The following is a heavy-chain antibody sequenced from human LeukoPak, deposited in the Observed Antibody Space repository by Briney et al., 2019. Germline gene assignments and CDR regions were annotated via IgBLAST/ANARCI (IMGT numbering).Heavy chain of an antibody. V-gene: IGHV3-64*01. J-gene: IGHJ3*02. D-gene: IGHD3-22*01. CDR1: GFTFSSYA. CDR3: ARDRASYDSSGYSPDAFDI. Sequence: PGGSLRLSCAASGFTFSSYAMRWVRQAPGKGLEYVSAISSNGGSTYYANSVKGRFTISRDNSKNTLYLQMGSLRAEDMAVYYCARDRASYDSSGYSPDAFDIWGQGTMVTVSS. CDR2: ISSNGGST.